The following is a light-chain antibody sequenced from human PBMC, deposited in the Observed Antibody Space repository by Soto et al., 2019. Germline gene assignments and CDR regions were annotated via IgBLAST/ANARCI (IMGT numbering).Light chain of an antibody. J-gene: IGKJ1*01. V-gene: IGKV3-15*01. CDR2: DAS. CDR1: QSVSSN. CDR3: QQYNDWPPWT. Sequence: EIVMTQSPATLSVSPGERATLSCRASQSVSSNLAWYQQKPGQAPRLLIYDASARATGVPARFSGSGSGTEFTLTISRLQSEDFAVYYCQQYNDWPPWTFGQGTKVDIK.